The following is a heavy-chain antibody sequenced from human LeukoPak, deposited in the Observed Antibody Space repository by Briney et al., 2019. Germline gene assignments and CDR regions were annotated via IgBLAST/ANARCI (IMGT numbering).Heavy chain of an antibody. CDR2: IKHDGSDK. CDR3: ARGHDYYYMDV. V-gene: IGHV3-7*02. Sequence: GGSLRLSCASPGFTFSNYWMSWVPQAPRKGLEWVANIKHDGSDKFYVDSVKGRFTISRDNAKNLLYLQMTSLRAEDTAVYYCARGHDYYYMDVWGKGTTVTVSS. CDR1: GFTFSNYW. J-gene: IGHJ6*03.